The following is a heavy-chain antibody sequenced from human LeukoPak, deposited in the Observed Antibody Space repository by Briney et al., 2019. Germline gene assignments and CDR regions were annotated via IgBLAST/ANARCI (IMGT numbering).Heavy chain of an antibody. V-gene: IGHV4-61*01. J-gene: IGHJ4*02. CDR1: GGSVSSGSYY. CDR3: ARDHPLGNSYAIDY. CDR2: IYYSGTT. D-gene: IGHD5-18*01. Sequence: NASETLSLTCTVSGGSVSSGSYYWSWIRQPPGKGLDWIGYIYYSGTTNYNPSLKSRVTISVDTSENQFSLKLSSVTAADTAVYYCARDHPLGNSYAIDYWGQGTLVTVSS.